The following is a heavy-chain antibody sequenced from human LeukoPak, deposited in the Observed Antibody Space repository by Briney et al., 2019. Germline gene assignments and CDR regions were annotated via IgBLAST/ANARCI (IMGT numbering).Heavy chain of an antibody. J-gene: IGHJ3*02. D-gene: IGHD4-17*01. CDR2: IYRSGST. V-gene: IGHV3-53*01. Sequence: GGSLRLSCAASGFTFSNAWMSWVRQAPGKGLEWVSVIYRSGSTYYADSVKGRFTISRDDSKNTLYLQMNSLRAEDTAVYYCARTGDGDSYIGAFDIWGQGTMVTVSS. CDR1: GFTFSNAW. CDR3: ARTGDGDSYIGAFDI.